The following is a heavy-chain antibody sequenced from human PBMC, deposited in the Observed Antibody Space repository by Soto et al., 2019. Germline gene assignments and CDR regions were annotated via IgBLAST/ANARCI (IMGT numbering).Heavy chain of an antibody. CDR1: GDTLSTHA. D-gene: IGHD3-22*01. CDR2: IFPIYGTK. CDR3: AREGYFDTSGSYPGWCKP. Sequence: SVKVSCKASGDTLSTHAISWVRQAPGQGPDWMGGIFPIYGTKNYAQKFQGRVTITADNLTSTVYMVLSSLRSEDTAVYYRAREGYFDTSGSYPGWCKPWGRGTLGTVAS. J-gene: IGHJ5*02. V-gene: IGHV1-69*06.